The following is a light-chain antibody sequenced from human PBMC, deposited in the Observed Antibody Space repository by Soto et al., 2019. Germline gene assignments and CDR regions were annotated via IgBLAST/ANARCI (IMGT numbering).Light chain of an antibody. CDR2: DAS. J-gene: IGKJ1*01. CDR3: QQYNSYSSKT. CDR1: QSISSW. V-gene: IGKV1-5*01. Sequence: DIQMTQSPSTLSASVGDRVTITCRASQSISSWLAWYQQKPGKAPKLLIYDASSLESGVPSRFSGSGSGTEFTHTISSLQPDDFATYYCQQYNSYSSKTFGQGTKVEIK.